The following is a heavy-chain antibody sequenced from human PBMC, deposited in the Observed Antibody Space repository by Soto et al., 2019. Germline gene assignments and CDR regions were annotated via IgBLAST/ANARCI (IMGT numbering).Heavy chain of an antibody. CDR2: IYSGGST. V-gene: IGHV3-66*01. CDR1: GFTFSSYS. Sequence: GGSLRLSCAASGFTFSSYSRNWVRQAPGKGLEWVSSIYSGGSTYYADSVKGRFTISRDNSKNTLYLQMNSLRAEDTAVYYCAGGGGRLAPMDSWGQGTLVTVS. D-gene: IGHD3-16*01. CDR3: AGGGGRLAPMDS. J-gene: IGHJ4*02.